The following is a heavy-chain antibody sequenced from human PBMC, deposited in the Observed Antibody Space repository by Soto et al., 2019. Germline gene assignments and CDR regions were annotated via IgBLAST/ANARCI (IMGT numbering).Heavy chain of an antibody. CDR2: INPNSSGT. D-gene: IGHD1-26*01. Sequence: ASVKVSCKASGYTFTGYYMHWVRQAPGQGLEWMGWINPNSSGTNYAQKFQGRVTMTRDTSISTAYMELSRLRSDDTAVYYCARPPPGAVGATRPWFDPWGQGTLVTVSS. CDR1: GYTFTGYY. J-gene: IGHJ5*02. V-gene: IGHV1-2*02. CDR3: ARPPPGAVGATRPWFDP.